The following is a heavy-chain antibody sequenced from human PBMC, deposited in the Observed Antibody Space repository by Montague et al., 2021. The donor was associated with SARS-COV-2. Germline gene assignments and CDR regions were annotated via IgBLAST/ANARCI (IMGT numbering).Heavy chain of an antibody. CDR2: INHSGST. Sequence: SETLSLTCAVYGGSFSGYYWSWIRQPPGKGLEWIGEINHSGSTNYNPSLKSRVTISVDTSKNQFSLKLSSVTAADTAVYYCAGEGRGRIVVVISIPYYYFDYWGQGTLVTVSS. CDR1: GGSFSGYY. V-gene: IGHV4-34*01. CDR3: AGEGRGRIVVVISIPYYYFDY. J-gene: IGHJ4*02. D-gene: IGHD2-21*01.